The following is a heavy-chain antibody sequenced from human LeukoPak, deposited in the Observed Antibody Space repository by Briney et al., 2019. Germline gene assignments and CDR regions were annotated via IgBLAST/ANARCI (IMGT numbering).Heavy chain of an antibody. V-gene: IGHV3-21*01. Sequence: GGSLRLSCAASGFTFSSYSMNWVRQAPGKGLEWVSSISSSSSYIYYADSVRGRFTISRDNAKNSLYLQMNSLRAEDTAVYYCARGYSYGYSGIAGLVDYWGQGTLVTVSS. J-gene: IGHJ4*02. D-gene: IGHD5-18*01. CDR3: ARGYSYGYSGIAGLVDY. CDR2: ISSSSSYI. CDR1: GFTFSSYS.